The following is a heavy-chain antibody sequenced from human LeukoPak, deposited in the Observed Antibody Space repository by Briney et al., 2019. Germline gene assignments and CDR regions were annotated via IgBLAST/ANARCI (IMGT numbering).Heavy chain of an antibody. V-gene: IGHV1-8*01. CDR3: ARGYLAIFGVVISFDP. CDR1: GYTLTGYD. CDR2: MNPNSGNT. Sequence: EASVKDSCKASGYTLTGYDIKWGRQATGQGLEWMGWMNPNSGNTGYAQKFQGRVTMTRNTSISTAYMELSSLRSEDTAVYYCARGYLAIFGVVISFDPWGQGTLVTVSS. J-gene: IGHJ5*02. D-gene: IGHD3-3*01.